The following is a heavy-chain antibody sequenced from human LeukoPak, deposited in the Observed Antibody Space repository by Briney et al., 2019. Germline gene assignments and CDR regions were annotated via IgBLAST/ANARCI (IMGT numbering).Heavy chain of an antibody. CDR3: ARDQRTTYYDFWGGYFDK. CDR1: GFTFSDYG. CDR2: ISSGSTAI. V-gene: IGHV3-48*02. Sequence: GGSLRLSCEASGFTFSDYGMNWVRQVPGKGLEWVAYISSGSTAIYYSDSVNGRSTISRDNAKNSLSLQMNYLRDEDTAVYYCARDQRTTYYDFWGGYFDKWGQGALVTVSS. D-gene: IGHD3-3*01. J-gene: IGHJ4*02.